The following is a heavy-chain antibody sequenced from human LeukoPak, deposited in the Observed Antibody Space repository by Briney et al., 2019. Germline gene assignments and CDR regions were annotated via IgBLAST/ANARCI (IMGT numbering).Heavy chain of an antibody. Sequence: AVKVSCMASGYTFTGYYMHWVRQAPGQGLEWMGWINPNNGGTNYAQKFQGRVTITRDTSISTAYMELSRLRSDDTAVYYSALPPHIVVVPAASDAFDNWGQGTMVTVSS. CDR3: ALPPHIVVVPAASDAFDN. V-gene: IGHV1-2*02. D-gene: IGHD2-2*01. J-gene: IGHJ3*02. CDR2: INPNNGGT. CDR1: GYTFTGYY.